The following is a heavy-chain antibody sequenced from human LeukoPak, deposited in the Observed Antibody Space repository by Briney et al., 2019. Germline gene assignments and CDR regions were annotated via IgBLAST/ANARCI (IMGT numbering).Heavy chain of an antibody. CDR1: GYTFTGYY. D-gene: IGHD3-3*01. Sequence: GASVKVSCKASGYTFTGYYMHWVRQAPGQGLEWMGWINPNSGGTNYAQKFQGRVTMTRDTSISTAYMELSRLRSDDTAVYYCARARFLEWLSLPGFDPWGQGTLVTVSS. V-gene: IGHV1-2*02. J-gene: IGHJ5*02. CDR2: INPNSGGT. CDR3: ARARFLEWLSLPGFDP.